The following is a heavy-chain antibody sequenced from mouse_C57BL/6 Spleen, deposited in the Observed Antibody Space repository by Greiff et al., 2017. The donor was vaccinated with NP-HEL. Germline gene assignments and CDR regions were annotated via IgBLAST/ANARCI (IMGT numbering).Heavy chain of an antibody. CDR3: ARGWTSCFDY. V-gene: IGHV1-69*01. CDR1: GYTFTSYW. J-gene: IGHJ2*01. D-gene: IGHD1-1*02. Sequence: VQLQQPGAELVMPGASVKLSCKASGYTFTSYWMHWVKQRPGQGLEWIGEIDPSDSYTNYNQKFKGKSTLTVDKSSSTAYMQLSSLTSEDSAVYYCARGWTSCFDYWGQGTTLTVSS. CDR2: IDPSDSYT.